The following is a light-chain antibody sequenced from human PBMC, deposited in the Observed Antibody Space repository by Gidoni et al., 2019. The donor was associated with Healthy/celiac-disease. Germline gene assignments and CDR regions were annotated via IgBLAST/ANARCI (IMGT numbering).Light chain of an antibody. Sequence: EIVLTQSPPTLSLSPGERATLSCRASQSVSSYLAWYQQTPGQAPRLLIYDASNRATGIPARFSGSGSGTDFTLTISSLEPEDFAVYYCQQRSNWPRVTFGPGTKVDIK. CDR1: QSVSSY. CDR3: QQRSNWPRVT. V-gene: IGKV3-11*01. J-gene: IGKJ3*01. CDR2: DAS.